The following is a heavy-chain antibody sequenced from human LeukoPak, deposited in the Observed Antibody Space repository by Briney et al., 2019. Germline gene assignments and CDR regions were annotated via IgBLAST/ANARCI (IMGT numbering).Heavy chain of an antibody. V-gene: IGHV3-21*04. CDR2: ISSSSSYI. Sequence: GGSLRLSCAASGFTFSSYSMNWVRQAPGKGLEWVSSISSSSSYIYYADSVKGRFTISRDNAKNSLYLQMNSLRAEDTAVYYCAKGGTSSGWPYYSDYWGQGTLVTVSS. J-gene: IGHJ4*02. CDR3: AKGGTSSGWPYYSDY. CDR1: GFTFSSYS. D-gene: IGHD6-19*01.